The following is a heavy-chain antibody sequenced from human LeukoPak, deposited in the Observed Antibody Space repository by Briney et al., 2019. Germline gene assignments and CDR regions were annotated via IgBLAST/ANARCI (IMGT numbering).Heavy chain of an antibody. D-gene: IGHD3-3*01. CDR1: GFTFSSYW. CDR3: ARDRGYDFWSGYYNHYYYGMDV. Sequence: GGSLRLSCAASGFTFSSYWMSWVRQAPGKGLEWVANIKQDGSEKYYVDSVKGRFTISRDNAKNSLSLQMTSLRAEDTAVYYCARDRGYDFWSGYYNHYYYGMDVWGQGTTVTVSS. J-gene: IGHJ6*02. V-gene: IGHV3-7*01. CDR2: IKQDGSEK.